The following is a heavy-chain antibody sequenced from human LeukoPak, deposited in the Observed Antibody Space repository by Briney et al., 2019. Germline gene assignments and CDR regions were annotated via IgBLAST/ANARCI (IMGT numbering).Heavy chain of an antibody. D-gene: IGHD3-10*01. J-gene: IGHJ4*02. CDR1: GGSFSGYY. Sequence: PSETLSLTCAVYGGSFSGYYWSWIRQPPGKGLEWIGEINHSGSTNYNPSLKSRVTISVDTSKNQFSLKLSSVTAADTAVYYCARFSYYGSGSFGDYWGQGTLVTVSS. CDR3: ARFSYYGSGSFGDY. CDR2: INHSGST. V-gene: IGHV4-34*01.